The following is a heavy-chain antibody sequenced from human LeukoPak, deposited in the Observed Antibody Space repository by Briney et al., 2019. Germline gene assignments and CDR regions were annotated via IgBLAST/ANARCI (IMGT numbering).Heavy chain of an antibody. V-gene: IGHV4-39*01. CDR3: AMDCSGGSCFDP. CDR1: GGSISSSSYY. CDR2: IYYSGST. J-gene: IGHJ5*02. Sequence: SETLSLTCTVSGGSISSSSYYWGWIRQPPGKGPEWIGSIYYSGSTYYNPSLKSRVTISVDTSKNQFSLKLSSVTAADTAVYYCAMDCSGGSCFDPWGQGTLVTVSS. D-gene: IGHD2-15*01.